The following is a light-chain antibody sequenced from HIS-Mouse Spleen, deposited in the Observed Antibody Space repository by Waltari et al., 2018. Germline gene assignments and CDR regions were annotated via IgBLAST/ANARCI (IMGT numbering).Light chain of an antibody. CDR2: AAS. Sequence: AIRMTQSPSSLSASTGDRVTTTCRARQGISSYSAWYQQKPGKAPKLLIYAASTLQSGVPSRFSGSGSGTDFTLTISCLQSEDFATYYCQQYYSYPRTFGQGTKVEIK. V-gene: IGKV1-8*01. CDR3: QQYYSYPRT. CDR1: QGISSY. J-gene: IGKJ1*01.